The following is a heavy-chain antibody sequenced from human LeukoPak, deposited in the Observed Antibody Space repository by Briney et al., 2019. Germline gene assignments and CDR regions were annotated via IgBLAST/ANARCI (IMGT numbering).Heavy chain of an antibody. D-gene: IGHD6-13*01. CDR2: IQSKTDGGAT. CDR3: ASSPGVAAALFFFDY. J-gene: IGHJ4*02. V-gene: IGHV3-15*01. Sequence: GGSLRLSCAASGFTLGNAWMNWVRQAPGKGLEWVGRIQSKTDGGATEYAAPVKGRFTISRDDSTNTLYLQMNSLKTEDTGVYYCASSPGVAAALFFFDYWGQGTLVTVSS. CDR1: GFTLGNAW.